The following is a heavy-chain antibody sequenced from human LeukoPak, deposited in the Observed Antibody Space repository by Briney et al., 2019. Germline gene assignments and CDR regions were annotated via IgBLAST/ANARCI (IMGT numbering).Heavy chain of an antibody. D-gene: IGHD5-18*01. CDR2: INPSGGST. J-gene: IGHJ4*02. CDR3: ARVGYSYGFDY. CDR1: GYTFTSYY. Sequence: GASAKVSCKASGYTFTSYYMHWVRQAPGQGLEWMGIINPSGGSTSYAQKFQGRVTMTRDTSTSTVYMELSSLRSEDTAVYYCARVGYSYGFDYWGQGTLVTVSS. V-gene: IGHV1-46*01.